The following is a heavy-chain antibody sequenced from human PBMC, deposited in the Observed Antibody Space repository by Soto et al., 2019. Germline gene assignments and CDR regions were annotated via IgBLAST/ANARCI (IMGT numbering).Heavy chain of an antibody. CDR1: GYPFSSNG. V-gene: IGHV1-18*04. CDR2: IGVYSGST. CDR3: AREGGPTTADAFDI. D-gene: IGHD1-26*01. J-gene: IGHJ3*02. Sequence: QAQLVQSGVEVKKPGASVKVSCKASGYPFSSNGISWVRQAPARGLEWMGWIGVYSGSTNYAQKFQGRVSMTTDTSTSTAYMELRSLRSDDTAVYFCAREGGPTTADAFDIWGQGTMVVVST.